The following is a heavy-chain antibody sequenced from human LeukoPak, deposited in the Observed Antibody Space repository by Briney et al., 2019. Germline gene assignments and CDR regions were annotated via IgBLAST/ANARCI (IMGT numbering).Heavy chain of an antibody. CDR1: GYTFTSYY. CDR3: ARGRAVAGIYYYYGMDV. J-gene: IGHJ6*02. CDR2: INPSSGST. V-gene: IGHV1-46*01. D-gene: IGHD6-19*01. Sequence: ASVNVSCKASGYTFTSYYMHLVRQAPGQGLEWMGIINPSSGSTSYSHKFQGRVTMTRDTSTSTVYMELSSLRSEDTAVYYCARGRAVAGIYYYYGMDVWGQGTTVTVSS.